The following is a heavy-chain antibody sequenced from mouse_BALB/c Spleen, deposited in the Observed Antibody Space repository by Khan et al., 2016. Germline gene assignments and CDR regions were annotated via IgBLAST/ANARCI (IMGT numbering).Heavy chain of an antibody. V-gene: IGHV1-18*01. Sequence: VQLQQSGPDLVKPGASVKISCKASGYSFSAYYMDWVKQSHGKSREWIGRVNPNNGGTTYNQKFKGKAMLTVDKSSTTAYMEFRSLTSEDSAIYYCLRDAMDYWGQGTSVTVSS. CDR3: LRDAMDY. J-gene: IGHJ4*01. D-gene: IGHD1-1*01. CDR1: GYSFSAYY. CDR2: VNPNNGGT.